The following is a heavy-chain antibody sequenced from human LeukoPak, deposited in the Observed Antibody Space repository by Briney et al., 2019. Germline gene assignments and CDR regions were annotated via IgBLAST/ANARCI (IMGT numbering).Heavy chain of an antibody. D-gene: IGHD6-13*01. Sequence: RPGESLKISCKGSGYSFTSYWIGWVRQMPGKGLEWMGIIYPGDSDTRYSPSFQGQVTISADKSISTAYLQWSSLKASDTAMYYCARDGSQVEQEQLVPYFDYWGQGTLVTVSS. CDR3: ARDGSQVEQEQLVPYFDY. V-gene: IGHV5-51*01. CDR2: IYPGDSDT. J-gene: IGHJ4*02. CDR1: GYSFTSYW.